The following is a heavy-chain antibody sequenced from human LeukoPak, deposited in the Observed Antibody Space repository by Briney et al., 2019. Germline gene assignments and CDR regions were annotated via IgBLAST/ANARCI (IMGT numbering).Heavy chain of an antibody. Sequence: SETLSLTCTVSGGSISSYYWSWIRQPPGKGLEWIGYIYYSGSTNYNPSLKSRVTISLDTSGNQFSLKLSSVTAADTAVYYCASGYCGGACQLGGVDMWGQGTMVTVSS. CDR1: GGSISSYY. CDR2: IYYSGST. D-gene: IGHD2-21*02. V-gene: IGHV4-59*01. J-gene: IGHJ3*02. CDR3: ASGYCGGACQLGGVDM.